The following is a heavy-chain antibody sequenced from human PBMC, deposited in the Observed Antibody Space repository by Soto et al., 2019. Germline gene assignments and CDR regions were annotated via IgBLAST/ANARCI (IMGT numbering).Heavy chain of an antibody. J-gene: IGHJ5*02. V-gene: IGHV3-33*01. CDR3: ARDPYSGYDFFDWFDP. CDR1: GFTFSSYG. Sequence: GGSLRLSCAASGFTFSSYGMHWVRQAPGKGLEWVAVIWYDGSNKYYAETVKGRFTISRDNSKNKLYLQMNSLRVEDMAVYYCARDPYSGYDFFDWFDPWGQGTLVTVSS. CDR2: IWYDGSNK. D-gene: IGHD5-12*01.